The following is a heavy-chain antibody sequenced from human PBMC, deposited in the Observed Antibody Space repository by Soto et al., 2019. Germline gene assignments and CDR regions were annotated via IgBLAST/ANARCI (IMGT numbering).Heavy chain of an antibody. Sequence: QVTLKESGPVLVKPTETRTLTCTVSGFSLSNARMGVSWIRQPPVKALEWLAHIFSNDEKSYSTSLKSRLTISEDTSKSQVVLTMTNIDPVDTATYYCARAYSSSFDYWGQGTLVTVSS. CDR2: IFSNDEK. CDR3: ARAYSSSFDY. CDR1: GFSLSNARMG. J-gene: IGHJ4*02. D-gene: IGHD6-6*01. V-gene: IGHV2-26*01.